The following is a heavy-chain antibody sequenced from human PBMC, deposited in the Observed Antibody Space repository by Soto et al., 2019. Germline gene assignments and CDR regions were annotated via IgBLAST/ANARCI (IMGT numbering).Heavy chain of an antibody. V-gene: IGHV4-34*01. J-gene: IGHJ6*03. D-gene: IGHD4-4*01. CDR1: GGSFSGYY. CDR3: ARASYSNYDVYYYYMDV. Sequence: SETLSLTCAVYGGSFSGYYWSWIRQPPGKGLEWIGEINHSGSTNYNPSLKSRVTISVDTSKNQFSLKLSSVTAADTAVYYCARASYSNYDVYYYYMDVWGKGTTVTVSS. CDR2: INHSGST.